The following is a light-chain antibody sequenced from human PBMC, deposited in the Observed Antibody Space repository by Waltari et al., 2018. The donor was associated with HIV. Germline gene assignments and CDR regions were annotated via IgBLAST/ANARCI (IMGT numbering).Light chain of an antibody. CDR3: QLYLASPPEYT. Sequence: DIVLTQSPGTLSLSPGESATLSCRASQSVISRYVAWYQQKPGQAPRRRIYGTSSRATGIPDRFSGYGSGTDFTLTISRLEPEDFAVYYCQLYLASPPEYTFGQGTKLEIK. CDR2: GTS. J-gene: IGKJ2*01. V-gene: IGKV3-20*01. CDR1: QSVISRY.